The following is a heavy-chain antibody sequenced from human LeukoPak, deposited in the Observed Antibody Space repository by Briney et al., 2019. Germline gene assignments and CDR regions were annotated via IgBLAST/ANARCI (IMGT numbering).Heavy chain of an antibody. CDR2: ISYDGSNK. CDR1: GFTFSSYA. D-gene: IGHD1-26*01. Sequence: GGSLRLSCAASGFTFSSYAMRWVRQAPGKGLEWVAVISYDGSNKYYADSVKGRFTISRDNSKNTLYLQMNSLRAEDTAVYYCAKDGYYSFLVDYWGQGTLVTVSS. CDR3: AKDGYYSFLVDY. V-gene: IGHV3-30-3*01. J-gene: IGHJ4*02.